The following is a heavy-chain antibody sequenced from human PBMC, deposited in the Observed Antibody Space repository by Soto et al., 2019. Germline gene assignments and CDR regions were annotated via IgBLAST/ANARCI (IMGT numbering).Heavy chain of an antibody. V-gene: IGHV4-39*01. J-gene: IGHJ4*02. CDR1: GGSISSSSYY. CDR2: IYYSGST. D-gene: IGHD3-3*02. Sequence: SETLSLTCTVSGGSISSSSYYWGWIRQPPGKGLEWIGSIYYSGSTYYNPSLKSRVTISVDTSKNQFSLKLSSVTAADTAVYYCARHSAFSYAPPYFDYWGQGTLVTVSS. CDR3: ARHSAFSYAPPYFDY.